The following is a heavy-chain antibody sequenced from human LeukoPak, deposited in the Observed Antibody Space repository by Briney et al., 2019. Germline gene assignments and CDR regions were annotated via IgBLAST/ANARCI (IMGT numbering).Heavy chain of an antibody. CDR2: ITTTVGDT. J-gene: IGHJ4*02. Sequence: GGSLRLSCVASGFTFTDYAMTWVRQPPGRRLEWVSTITTTVGDTHYADSVKGRFTVPRDDSKGTLFLQMNSLRAEDTAVYYCAKEQYSYGPFDYWGQGTLVTVSS. V-gene: IGHV3-23*01. CDR1: GFTFTDYA. D-gene: IGHD5-18*01. CDR3: AKEQYSYGPFDY.